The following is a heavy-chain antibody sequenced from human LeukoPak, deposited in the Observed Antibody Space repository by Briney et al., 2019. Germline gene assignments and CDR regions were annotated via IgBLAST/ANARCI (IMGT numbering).Heavy chain of an antibody. J-gene: IGHJ6*04. D-gene: IGHD3-3*02. CDR3: ARISVRMDV. V-gene: IGHV4-34*01. CDR2: INHSGST. CDR1: GGSMSSYY. Sequence: SETLSLTCTVSGGSMSSYYWSWIRQPPGKGLEWIGEINHSGSTNYNPSLKSRVTISGDTSKNQFSLKLSFVTAADTAVYYCARISVRMDVWGKGTTVTVSS.